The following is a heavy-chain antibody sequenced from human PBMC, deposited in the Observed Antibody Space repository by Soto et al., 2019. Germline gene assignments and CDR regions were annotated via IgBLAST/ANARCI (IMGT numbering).Heavy chain of an antibody. CDR1: GGTFSSYA. Sequence: SVKVSCKASGGTFSSYAISWVRQAPGQGLEWMGIIIPSGGTTNYAQKFQGRVTMTTDTSTSTVYMELSSLRSEDTAVYYCARDLYCGGDCYYAFDIWGQGTMVTVSS. CDR3: ARDLYCGGDCYYAFDI. J-gene: IGHJ3*02. CDR2: IIPSGGTT. D-gene: IGHD2-21*02. V-gene: IGHV1-69*04.